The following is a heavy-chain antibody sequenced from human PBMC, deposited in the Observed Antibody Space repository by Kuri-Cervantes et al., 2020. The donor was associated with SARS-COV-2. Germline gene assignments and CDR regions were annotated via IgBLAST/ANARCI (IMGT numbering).Heavy chain of an antibody. CDR1: GFTFSSYA. V-gene: IGHV3-23*01. CDR3: AKTYGSGSYDAFDI. Sequence: ESLKISCAASGFTFSSYAMSWVRQAPGKGLEWVSTISGSAVRTSYADSVKGRFTISRDNSKNTLYLQMNSLRAEDTAVYYCAKTYGSGSYDAFDIWGQGTMVTVSS. CDR2: ISGSAVRT. J-gene: IGHJ3*02. D-gene: IGHD3-10*01.